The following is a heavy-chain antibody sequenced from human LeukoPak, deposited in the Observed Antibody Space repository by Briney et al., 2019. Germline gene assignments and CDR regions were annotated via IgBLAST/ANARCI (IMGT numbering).Heavy chain of an antibody. V-gene: IGHV4-39*07. D-gene: IGHD5-18*01. CDR1: GGSISSSSYY. CDR2: IYYSGST. CDR3: ASTPIQLRPVRAFDI. Sequence: PSETLSLTCTVSGGSISSSSYYWGWIRQPPGKGLEWIGSIYYSGSTYYNPSLKSRVTISVDTSKNQFSLKLSSVTAADTAVYYCASTPIQLRPVRAFDIWGQGTMVTVSS. J-gene: IGHJ3*02.